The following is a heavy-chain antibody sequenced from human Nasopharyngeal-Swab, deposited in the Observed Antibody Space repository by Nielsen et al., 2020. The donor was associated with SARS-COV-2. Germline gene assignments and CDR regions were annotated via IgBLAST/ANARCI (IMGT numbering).Heavy chain of an antibody. V-gene: IGHV4-59*01. CDR3: ARNSKYQLRSGGGYYYYMDV. Sequence: SQTPSLTRAVSGDSISSYYWSWIRQPPGKGREWIGHIYYSGSANYNPSLKSRVTMSVDTSNNQFSLKLSFVTAAETAVYYCARNSKYQLRSGGGYYYYMDVWGKGTTVTVSS. CDR2: IYYSGSA. D-gene: IGHD2-2*01. J-gene: IGHJ6*03. CDR1: GDSISSYY.